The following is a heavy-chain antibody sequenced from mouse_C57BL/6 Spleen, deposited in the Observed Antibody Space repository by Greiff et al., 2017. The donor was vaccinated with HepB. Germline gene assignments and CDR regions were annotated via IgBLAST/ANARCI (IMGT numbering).Heavy chain of an antibody. CDR2: ISSGSSTI. CDR3: TRALVAPYAMDY. Sequence: EVKLVESGGGLVQPGGSLKLSCAASGFTFSDYYMYWVRQTPEKRLEWVAYISSGSSTIYYADTVKGRFTISRDNAKNTLFLQMTSLRSEDTAMYYCTRALVAPYAMDYWGQGTSVTVSS. CDR1: GFTFSDYY. J-gene: IGHJ4*01. D-gene: IGHD1-1*01. V-gene: IGHV5-17*01.